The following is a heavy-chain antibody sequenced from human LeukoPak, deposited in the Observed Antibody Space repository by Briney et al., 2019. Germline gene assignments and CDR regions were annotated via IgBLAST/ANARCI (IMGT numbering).Heavy chain of an antibody. CDR2: IYSGGST. CDR1: GFTVSSNY. Sequence: PGGSLRLSCAASGFTVSSNYMSWVRQAPGKGLEWVSVIYSGGSTYYADSVKGRFTISRDNSKNTLYVQMNSLRAEDTAVYYCAKGHRATAGNYFDYWGQGTLVTDSS. V-gene: IGHV3-53*01. D-gene: IGHD6-13*01. J-gene: IGHJ4*02. CDR3: AKGHRATAGNYFDY.